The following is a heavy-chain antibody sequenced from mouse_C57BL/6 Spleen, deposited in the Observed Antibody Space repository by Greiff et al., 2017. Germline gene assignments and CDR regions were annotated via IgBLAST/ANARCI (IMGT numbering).Heavy chain of an antibody. Sequence: QVQLQQSGAELVRPGSSVKLSCKASGYTFTSYWMDWVKQRPGQGLEWIGNIYPSDSETHYNQKFKDKATLTVDKSSSTAYMQLSSLTSEDSAVYYCARLRSIYYGDYWGQGTTLTVSS. CDR2: IYPSDSET. V-gene: IGHV1-61*01. J-gene: IGHJ2*01. CDR1: GYTFTSYW. D-gene: IGHD2-1*01. CDR3: ARLRSIYYGDY.